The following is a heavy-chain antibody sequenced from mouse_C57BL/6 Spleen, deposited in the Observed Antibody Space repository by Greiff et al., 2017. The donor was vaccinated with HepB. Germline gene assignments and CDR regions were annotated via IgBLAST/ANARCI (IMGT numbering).Heavy chain of an antibody. Sequence: QVHVKQPGAELVKPGASVKLSCKASGYTFTSYWMHWVKQRPGRGLEWIGRIDPNSGGTKYNEKFKSKATLTVDKPSSTAYMQLSSLTSEDSAVYYCARGEGPQTAQAFYFDYWGQGTTLTVSS. J-gene: IGHJ2*01. CDR1: GYTFTSYW. D-gene: IGHD3-2*02. CDR3: ARGEGPQTAQAFYFDY. CDR2: IDPNSGGT. V-gene: IGHV1-72*01.